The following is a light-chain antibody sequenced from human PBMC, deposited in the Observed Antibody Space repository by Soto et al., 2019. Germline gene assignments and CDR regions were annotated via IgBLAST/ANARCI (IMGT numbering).Light chain of an antibody. V-gene: IGLV1-51*01. CDR1: SSNIGNNY. CDR3: GTWDSSLSVWV. J-gene: IGLJ3*02. CDR2: DNN. Sequence: QSVLTQPPSVSAAPGQKVTISCSGSSSNIGNNYVSWYQQLPGTAPKFLIYDNNKRPSGIPDRFSGSKSGTSATLGITGLQTGDEADYYCGTWDSSLSVWVFGGGTQLTVL.